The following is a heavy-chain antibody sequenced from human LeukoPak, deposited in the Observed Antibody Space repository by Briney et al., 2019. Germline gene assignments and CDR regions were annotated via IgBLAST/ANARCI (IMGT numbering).Heavy chain of an antibody. CDR1: GFTFSSYW. Sequence: GGCHRLSCGASGFTFSSYWMHWVRQAPGKGLVWVSRIKSDGSRTDYADSVKGRFIISRDNAKNTLYLQMSSLRVEDTAVYYCARDSYYYDDRGSHYSGIDVWGHVTAVTVSS. V-gene: IGHV3-74*01. CDR2: IKSDGSRT. CDR3: ARDSYYYDDRGSHYSGIDV. D-gene: IGHD3-22*01. J-gene: IGHJ6*02.